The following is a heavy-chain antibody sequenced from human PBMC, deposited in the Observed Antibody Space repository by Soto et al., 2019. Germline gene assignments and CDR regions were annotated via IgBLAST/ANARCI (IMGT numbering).Heavy chain of an antibody. V-gene: IGHV1-69*13. J-gene: IGHJ6*02. D-gene: IGHD1-7*01. Sequence: ASVKVSCKASGGTFSSYAISWVRQAPGQGLEWMGGIIPIFGTANYAQKFQGRVTITADESTSTAYMELSSLRSEDTAVYYCARVGETGTRNYGMDVWGQGTTVTVSS. CDR1: GGTFSSYA. CDR3: ARVGETGTRNYGMDV. CDR2: IIPIFGTA.